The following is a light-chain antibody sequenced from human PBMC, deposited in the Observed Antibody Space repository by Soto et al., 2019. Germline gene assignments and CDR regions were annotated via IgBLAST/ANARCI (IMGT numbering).Light chain of an antibody. V-gene: IGKV1-5*01. CDR2: GAS. CDR1: QSIRYY. J-gene: IGKJ1*01. Sequence: DIQLTQSPPTLSASVGDRVTITCRASQSIRYYLAWYQQMPGKAPKLLIYGASSLQSGVPPRFSGSGSGTEFTLTISSLQPDDFATYFCQHHNSYSQTFDQGTKVEIK. CDR3: QHHNSYSQT.